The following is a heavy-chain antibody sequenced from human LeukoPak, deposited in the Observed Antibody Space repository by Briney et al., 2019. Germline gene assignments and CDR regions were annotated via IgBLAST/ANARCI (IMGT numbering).Heavy chain of an antibody. V-gene: IGHV1-58*02. D-gene: IGHD1-7*01. Sequence: SVKVSCKASGFTFTSSAMQWVRQARGQRLEWIGWIAVGSGNTNYAQKFQERVTITRDMSTSTAYMELSSLRSEDTAVYYCAADRGRGGGLELDYWGQGTLVTVSS. CDR1: GFTFTSSA. CDR3: AADRGRGGGLELDY. CDR2: IAVGSGNT. J-gene: IGHJ4*02.